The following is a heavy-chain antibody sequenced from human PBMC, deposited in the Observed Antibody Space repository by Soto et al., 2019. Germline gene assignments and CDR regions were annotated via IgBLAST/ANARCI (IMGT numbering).Heavy chain of an antibody. CDR3: AQRGYSYGFNY. CDR2: VNHSGEA. Sequence: SETLSLTCGVYGGSFRNYYWIWVRQPPGKGLEWIGEVNHSGEATYNPSLQSRVSISLDTSNNHFSLKMTSVTAADTAVYYCAQRGYSYGFNYWGQGTLVTVSS. V-gene: IGHV4-34*01. D-gene: IGHD5-18*01. J-gene: IGHJ4*02. CDR1: GGSFRNYY.